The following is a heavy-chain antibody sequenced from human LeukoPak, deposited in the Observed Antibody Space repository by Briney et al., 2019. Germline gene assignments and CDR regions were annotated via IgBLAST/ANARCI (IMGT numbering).Heavy chain of an antibody. CDR1: GFTFSSYA. J-gene: IGHJ6*02. D-gene: IGHD6-13*01. CDR3: ARERGSSSWSPIYYYYYGMDV. CDR2: ISYDGSNK. V-gene: IGHV3-30-3*01. Sequence: HPGGSLRLSCAASGFTFSSYAMHWVRQAPGKGLEWVAVISYDGSNKYYADSVKGRFTISRDNSKNTLYLQMNSLRAEDTAVYYCARERGSSSWSPIYYYYYGMDVWGQGTTVTVSS.